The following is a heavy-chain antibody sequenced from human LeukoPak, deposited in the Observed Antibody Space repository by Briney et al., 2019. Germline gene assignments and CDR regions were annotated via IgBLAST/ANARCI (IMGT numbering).Heavy chain of an antibody. CDR3: AIDPASANYGSGSYSSFSDY. Sequence: PSETLSLTCTVSGGSISSYYWNWIRQPPGKGLEWIGHISYSGSTNYNPSLKSRVTISVEPSKNQFSLNLGSVTAADTALYYCAIDPASANYGSGSYSSFSDYWGQGTLVTVSS. CDR2: ISYSGST. CDR1: GGSISSYY. J-gene: IGHJ4*02. D-gene: IGHD3-10*01. V-gene: IGHV4-59*01.